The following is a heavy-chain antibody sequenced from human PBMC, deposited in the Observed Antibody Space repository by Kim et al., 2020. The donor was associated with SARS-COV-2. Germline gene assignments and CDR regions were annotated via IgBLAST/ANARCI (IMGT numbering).Heavy chain of an antibody. Sequence: GGSLRLSCAASGFTVSSNYMSWVRQAPGKGLEWVSVIYSGGSTYYADSVKGRFTISRDNSKNTLYLQMNSLRAEDTAVYYCARAENYYDSSGSFPTAFDIWGQGTMVTVSS. V-gene: IGHV3-53*01. J-gene: IGHJ3*02. CDR2: IYSGGST. D-gene: IGHD3-22*01. CDR1: GFTVSSNY. CDR3: ARAENYYDSSGSFPTAFDI.